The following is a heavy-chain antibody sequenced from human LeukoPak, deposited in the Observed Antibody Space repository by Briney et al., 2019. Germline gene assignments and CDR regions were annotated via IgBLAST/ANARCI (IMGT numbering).Heavy chain of an antibody. V-gene: IGHV1-2*02. CDR3: ARSGSGYETAHYKRHGMDV. CDR1: GYTFTGYY. D-gene: IGHD5-12*01. J-gene: IGHJ6*02. CDR2: INPNSGGT. Sequence: GASVKVSCKASGYTFTGYYMHWVRQAPGQGLEWMGWINPNSGGTNYAQKFQGRVTITADEATSTAYMEVSSLRSDDTAVYYCARSGSGYETAHYKRHGMDVWGQGTTVTVSS.